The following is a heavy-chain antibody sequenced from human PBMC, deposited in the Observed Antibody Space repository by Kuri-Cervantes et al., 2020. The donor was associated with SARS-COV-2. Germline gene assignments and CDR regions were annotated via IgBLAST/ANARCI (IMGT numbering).Heavy chain of an antibody. D-gene: IGHD3-3*01. J-gene: IGHJ5*02. Sequence: SETLSLTCAVSGGSISSGDYSWSWIRQPPGKGLEWIGYSYHSGSTHYNPSLKSRVTISVDTSKNQFSLKLSSVTAADTAVYYCARQMMSSITIFGVVITRNWFDPWGQGTLVTVSS. CDR3: ARQMMSSITIFGVVITRNWFDP. CDR2: SYHSGST. CDR1: GGSISSGDYS. V-gene: IGHV4-30-2*03.